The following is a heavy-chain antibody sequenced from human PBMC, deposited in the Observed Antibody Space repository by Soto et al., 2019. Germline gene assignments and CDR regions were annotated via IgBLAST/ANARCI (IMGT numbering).Heavy chain of an antibody. V-gene: IGHV3-48*01. CDR2: ISGSSSTI. CDR1: GFTFSSYA. CDR3: ARDKGRSPLDY. D-gene: IGHD2-15*01. Sequence: PGGSLRLSCAASGFTFSSYAMSWVRQAPGKGLEWVSAISGSSSTIYYADSVKGRFTISRDNAKNSLYLQMNSLRAEDTAVYYCARDKGRSPLDYWGQGTLVTVSS. J-gene: IGHJ4*02.